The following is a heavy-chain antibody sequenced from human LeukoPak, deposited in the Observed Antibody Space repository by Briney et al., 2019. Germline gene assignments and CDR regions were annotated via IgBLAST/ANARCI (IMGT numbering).Heavy chain of an antibody. CDR3: ARSLSSGWFPFDY. J-gene: IGHJ4*02. CDR2: INHSGST. CDR1: GGSFSGYY. V-gene: IGHV4-34*01. Sequence: SETLSLTCAVYGGSFSGYYWSWIRQPPGKGLEWIGEINHSGSTNYNPSLKSRVTISVDTSKNQFPLKLSSVTAADTAVYYCARSLSSGWFPFDYWGQGTLVTVSS. D-gene: IGHD6-19*01.